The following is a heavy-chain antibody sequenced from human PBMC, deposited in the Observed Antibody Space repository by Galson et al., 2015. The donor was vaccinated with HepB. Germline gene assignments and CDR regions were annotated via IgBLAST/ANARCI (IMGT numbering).Heavy chain of an antibody. CDR3: ARDRGGQVVDY. Sequence: SLRLSCAASGFAFSTYSMSWVRQAPGKGLEWVSSISRFADYRYYAASVKGRVTISRDNAKHSLYLQINSLRAEDTAVYYCARDRGGQVVDYWGQGTLVTVSS. V-gene: IGHV3-21*06. CDR2: ISRFADYR. CDR1: GFAFSTYS. J-gene: IGHJ4*02. D-gene: IGHD3-10*01.